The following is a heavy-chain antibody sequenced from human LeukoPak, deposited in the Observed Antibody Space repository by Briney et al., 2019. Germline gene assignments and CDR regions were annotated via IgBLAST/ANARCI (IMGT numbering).Heavy chain of an antibody. D-gene: IGHD1-26*01. CDR3: TTDLSSGSFPFWFDP. Sequence: GGSLRLSCAASGFTFSNAWMGWVRQAPGKGLEWVGRIKSKTDGGTTDYAAPVKGRFTVSRDDSKNTLYLQMNSLKTEDTAVYYCTTDLSSGSFPFWFDPWGQGTLVTVSS. J-gene: IGHJ5*02. CDR2: IKSKTDGGTT. CDR1: GFTFSNAW. V-gene: IGHV3-15*01.